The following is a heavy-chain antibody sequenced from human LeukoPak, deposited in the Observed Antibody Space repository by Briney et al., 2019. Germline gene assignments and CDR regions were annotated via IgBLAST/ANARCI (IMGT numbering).Heavy chain of an antibody. J-gene: IGHJ6*02. Sequence: GGSLRLSCAASGFTFSTYDMNWVPQAPGKGLEWVSYISSSSRTISYADSVKGRFTISRDNAKNSLYLEMNSLRAEDTAVYYCARLRYYAMDVWGQGTTVTASS. CDR1: GFTFSTYD. CDR3: ARLRYYAMDV. CDR2: ISSSSRTI. V-gene: IGHV3-48*01.